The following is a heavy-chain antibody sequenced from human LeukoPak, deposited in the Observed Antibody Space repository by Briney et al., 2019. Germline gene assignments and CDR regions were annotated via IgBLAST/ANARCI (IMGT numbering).Heavy chain of an antibody. J-gene: IGHJ4*02. V-gene: IGHV1-8*01. Sequence: ASVKVSCKASGYTFTSYDINWVRQATGQGLEWMGWMNPNSGNTGYAQKFQGRVTMTRNTSISTAYMELSSLRSEDTAVYYCARDQYGGYVMDFDYWGQGTLVTVSS. CDR1: GYTFTSYD. CDR2: MNPNSGNT. D-gene: IGHD5-12*01. CDR3: ARDQYGGYVMDFDY.